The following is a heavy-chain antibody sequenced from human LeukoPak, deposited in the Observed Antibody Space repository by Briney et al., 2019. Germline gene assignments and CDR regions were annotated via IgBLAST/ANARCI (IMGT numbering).Heavy chain of an antibody. Sequence: PSETLSLTCIVSGGSISSADHYWTWIRQHPGKGLEWIGYIYYTGNTYYNPSLKSRVSISMDTSKNHFSLKLSSVTAADTAVYYCVTYKDFWSGYFDCWGQGTLVSVSS. CDR2: IYYTGNT. V-gene: IGHV4-31*03. D-gene: IGHD3-3*01. J-gene: IGHJ4*02. CDR3: VTYKDFWSGYFDC. CDR1: GGSISSADHY.